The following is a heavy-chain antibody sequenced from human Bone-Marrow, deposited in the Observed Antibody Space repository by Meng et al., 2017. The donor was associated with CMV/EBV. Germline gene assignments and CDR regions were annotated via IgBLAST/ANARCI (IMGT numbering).Heavy chain of an antibody. CDR2: IIHNVGAP. Sequence: ASWGPFSNYAFRWMRQSPGQGLEWMGGIIHNVGAPNNAQNKEGRVTIVTDASTRTADRELSSLRSDDTAEYYGTRGSGSSELNRVDYWGQGTLVTVSS. D-gene: IGHD1-26*01. J-gene: IGHJ4*02. V-gene: IGHV1-69*05. CDR3: TRGSGSSELNRVDY. CDR1: WGPFSNYA.